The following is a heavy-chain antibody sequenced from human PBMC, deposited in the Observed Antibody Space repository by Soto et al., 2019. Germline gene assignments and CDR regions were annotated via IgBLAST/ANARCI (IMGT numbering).Heavy chain of an antibody. J-gene: IGHJ4*02. V-gene: IGHV3-21*04. Sequence: GGPLRLSCAASGFTFSSYSMNWVRQAPGKGLEWVSSISSSSSYIYYADSVKGRFTISRDNAKNSLYLQMNSLRAEDTAVYYCARGDFWSGFYFDYWGQGTLVTVSS. CDR1: GFTFSSYS. CDR2: ISSSSSYI. D-gene: IGHD3-3*01. CDR3: ARGDFWSGFYFDY.